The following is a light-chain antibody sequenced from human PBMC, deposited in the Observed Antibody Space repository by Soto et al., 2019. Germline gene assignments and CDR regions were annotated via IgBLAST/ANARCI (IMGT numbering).Light chain of an antibody. CDR2: RAS. J-gene: IGKJ1*01. CDR1: QAIKNY. CDR3: QQYNDWPRT. V-gene: IGKV3D-15*01. Sequence: EIVMTQSPATLSVSPGERATLSCRASQAIKNYLAWFQQKPGQAPRLLIYRASTRATAIPARFSGSGSGTEFTLSISSLQSEDFAVYYCQQYNDWPRTFGQGTKVDIK.